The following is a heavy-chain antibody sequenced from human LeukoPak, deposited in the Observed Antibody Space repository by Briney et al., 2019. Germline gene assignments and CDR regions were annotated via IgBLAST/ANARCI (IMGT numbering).Heavy chain of an antibody. CDR1: GGSISTYY. D-gene: IGHD3-22*01. V-gene: IGHV4-59*01. CDR3: AREYSSGRAWYDP. Sequence: PSETLSLTCTVAGGSISTYYWTWIRQPPGKGLEWIGYVYYTGSTNYNAPLKSRVTISVDTSKNQFSLKLSSVTAADTAVYYCAREYSSGRAWYDPWGQGTLVTVSS. CDR2: VYYTGST. J-gene: IGHJ5*02.